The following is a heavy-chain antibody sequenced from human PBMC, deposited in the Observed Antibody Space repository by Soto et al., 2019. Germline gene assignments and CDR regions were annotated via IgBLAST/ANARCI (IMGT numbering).Heavy chain of an antibody. D-gene: IGHD6-13*01. CDR2: INPSGGST. J-gene: IGHJ6*02. Sequence: ASVKVSCKAPGYTFTSYYMQWVRQAPGQGLEWMGIINPSGGSTSYAQKFQGRVTMTRDTSTSTVYMELSSLRSEDTAVYYCARVRQQRYYYYGMDVWGQGTTVTVSS. V-gene: IGHV1-46*03. CDR3: ARVRQQRYYYYGMDV. CDR1: GYTFTSYY.